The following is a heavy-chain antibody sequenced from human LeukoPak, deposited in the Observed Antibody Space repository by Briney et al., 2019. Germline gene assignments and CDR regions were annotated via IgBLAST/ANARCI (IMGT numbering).Heavy chain of an antibody. CDR3: AKPHYDSITYPA. V-gene: IGHV3-23*01. Sequence: PGGSLRLSCAASGFIFSNNAMKWVRPAPGKGLAWVSGVSGSADSTYYADSVKGRFTISRDNSKNTLYLQMNSLRAEDTALYYCAKPHYDSITYPAWGQGTLVTVSS. D-gene: IGHD3-22*01. CDR2: VSGSADST. CDR1: GFIFSNNA. J-gene: IGHJ5*02.